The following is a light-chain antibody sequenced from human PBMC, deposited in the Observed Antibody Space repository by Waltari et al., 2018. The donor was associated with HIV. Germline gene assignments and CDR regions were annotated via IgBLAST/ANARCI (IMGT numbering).Light chain of an antibody. J-gene: IGLJ3*02. CDR1: SSNIGTYNL. V-gene: IGLV2-23*02. CDR2: EVS. CDR3: CSYAGSSTLV. Sequence: QSALTQPASVSGSPGQSLTISCTGTSSNIGTYNLVSWHQQHPGKAPKPLIYEVSQRPSGVSNRFSGSKSGNTASLTISGLQAEDEADYYCCSYAGSSTLVFGGGTKVTVL.